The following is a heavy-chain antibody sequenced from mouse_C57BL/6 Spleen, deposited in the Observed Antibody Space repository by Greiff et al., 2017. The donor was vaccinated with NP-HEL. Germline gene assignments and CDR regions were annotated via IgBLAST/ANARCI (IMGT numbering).Heavy chain of an antibody. D-gene: IGHD1-1*01. CDR1: GYAFSSSW. CDR3: ARPLYYGSPVLGY. Sequence: QVQLKESGPELVKPGASVKISCKASGYAFSSSWMNWVKQRPGKGLEWIGRIYPGDGDTNYNGKFKGKATLTADKSSSTAYMQLSSLTSEDSAVYFCARPLYYGSPVLGYWGQGTTLTVSS. CDR2: IYPGDGDT. J-gene: IGHJ2*01. V-gene: IGHV1-82*01.